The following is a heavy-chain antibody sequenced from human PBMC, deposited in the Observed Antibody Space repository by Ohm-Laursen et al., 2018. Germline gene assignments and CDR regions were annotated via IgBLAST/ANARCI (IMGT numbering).Heavy chain of an antibody. CDR2: ISGSGGST. CDR1: GFTFSSYA. CDR3: AKGPGIAVAGTVCDY. Sequence: SLRLSCAASGFTFSSYAMSWVRQAPGKGLEWVSAISGSGGSTYYADSVKGRFTISRDNSKNTLYLQMNSLRAEDTAVYYCAKGPGIAVAGTVCDYWGQGTLVTASS. D-gene: IGHD6-19*01. J-gene: IGHJ4*02. V-gene: IGHV3-23*01.